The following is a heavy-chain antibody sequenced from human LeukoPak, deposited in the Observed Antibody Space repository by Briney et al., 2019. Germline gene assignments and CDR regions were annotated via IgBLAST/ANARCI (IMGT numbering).Heavy chain of an antibody. Sequence: GGSLRLSCAASGLTFSSYWMSWVRQAPGKGLEWVANIKQDGSEKYYVDSVKGRFTVSRDNAKNSLYLQMNSLRAEDTAVYYCARVSEYWGQGTLVTVSS. V-gene: IGHV3-7*01. CDR2: IKQDGSEK. J-gene: IGHJ4*02. CDR1: GLTFSSYW. D-gene: IGHD6-25*01. CDR3: ARVSEY.